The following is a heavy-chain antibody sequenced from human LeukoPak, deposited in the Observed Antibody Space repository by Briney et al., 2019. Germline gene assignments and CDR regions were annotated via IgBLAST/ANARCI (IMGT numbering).Heavy chain of an antibody. CDR1: GFTFSRYW. Sequence: GGSLRLSCAASGFTFSRYWMHWVRQAPGKGLEWVSYISSSGSTIYYADSVEGRFTISRDNAKNSLYLQMNSLRAEDTAVYYCARRLSGSGSYSKGRSWFDPWGQGTLVTVSS. J-gene: IGHJ5*02. V-gene: IGHV3-48*04. CDR2: ISSSGSTI. CDR3: ARRLSGSGSYSKGRSWFDP. D-gene: IGHD3-10*01.